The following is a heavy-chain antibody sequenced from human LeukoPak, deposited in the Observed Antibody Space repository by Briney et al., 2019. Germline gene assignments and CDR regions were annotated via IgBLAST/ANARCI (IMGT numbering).Heavy chain of an antibody. CDR1: GFIFSTYG. CDR3: ARDDAVATHYYGMDV. V-gene: IGHV3-33*01. J-gene: IGHJ6*02. Sequence: KAGGPLRLSCAASGFIFSTYGMHWVRQAPGKGLEWVDIIWSDGGNSYYAECVKGRFTISRDNSKNTLHLQMNSLRAEATSGYYCARDDAVATHYYGMDVGGQGTTVTVSS. D-gene: IGHD6-19*01. CDR2: IWSDGGNS.